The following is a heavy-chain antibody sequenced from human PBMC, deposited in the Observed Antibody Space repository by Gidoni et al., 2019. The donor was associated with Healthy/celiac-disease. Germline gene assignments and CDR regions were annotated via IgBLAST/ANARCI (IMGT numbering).Heavy chain of an antibody. Sequence: QVQLQESGPGLVKPSETLSLTCTATGGSISSYSWSWLRQPPGKGLGWIGYIYYSGSTNYNPSLKSRVTISVDTSKNQFSLKLSSVTAADTAVYYCARAGDYGDYNYYYYMDVWGKGTTVTVSS. CDR2: IYYSGST. V-gene: IGHV4-59*01. CDR3: ARAGDYGDYNYYYYMDV. J-gene: IGHJ6*03. D-gene: IGHD4-17*01. CDR1: GGSISSYS.